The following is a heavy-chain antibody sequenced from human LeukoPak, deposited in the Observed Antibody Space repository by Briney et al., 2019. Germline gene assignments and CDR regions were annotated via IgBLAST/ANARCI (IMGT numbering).Heavy chain of an antibody. Sequence: SETLSLTCTVSGGSISSGDYYWSWIRQPPGKGLEWIGYIYYSGSTYYNPSLKSRVTISVDTSKNQFSLKLSSVTAADTAVYYCAREHYYGSGSYDNGFDPWGQGTLVTVSS. CDR2: IYYSGST. D-gene: IGHD3-10*01. CDR1: GGSISSGDYY. V-gene: IGHV4-30-4*08. CDR3: AREHYYGSGSYDNGFDP. J-gene: IGHJ5*02.